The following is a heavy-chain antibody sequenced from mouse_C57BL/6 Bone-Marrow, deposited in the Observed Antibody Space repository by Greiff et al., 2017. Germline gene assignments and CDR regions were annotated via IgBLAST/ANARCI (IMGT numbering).Heavy chain of an antibody. D-gene: IGHD1-1*01. CDR1: GFNIKDDY. Sequence: EVQLQQSGAELVRPGASVKLSCTASGFNIKDDYMHWVKQRPEQGLEWIGWIDPENGDTEYASKFQGKATITADTSSNTAYLQLSSLTSEDTAVYYCTTDRDYGSSYWYFDVWGTGTTVTVSS. V-gene: IGHV14-4*01. J-gene: IGHJ1*03. CDR3: TTDRDYGSSYWYFDV. CDR2: IDPENGDT.